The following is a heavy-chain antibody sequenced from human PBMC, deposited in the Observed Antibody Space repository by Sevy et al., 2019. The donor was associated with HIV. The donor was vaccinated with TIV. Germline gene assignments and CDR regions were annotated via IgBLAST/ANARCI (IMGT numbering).Heavy chain of an antibody. CDR3: AKDRIDSSFYGSNWFDF. Sequence: QLGGSLRLSCAASGFTFTSYAMYWVRQAPGKGLEWVAAISGSGQSSFYADSVKGRFTVSRDRSKNTLFLQMDSLRVEDTALYYCAKDRIDSSFYGSNWFDFWGQGTPVTVSS. J-gene: IGHJ5*01. CDR2: ISGSGQSS. CDR1: GFTFTSYA. D-gene: IGHD3-22*01. V-gene: IGHV3-23*01.